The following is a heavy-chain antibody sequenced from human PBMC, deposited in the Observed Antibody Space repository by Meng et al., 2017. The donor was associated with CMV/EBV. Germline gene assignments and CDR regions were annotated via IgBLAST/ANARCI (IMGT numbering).Heavy chain of an antibody. CDR1: GGSISSGDYY. Sequence: VQRQESGPGLVKPSQTLSRTCTGSGGSISSGDYYWSWIRQPPGKGLEWIGYIYYSGSTYYNPSPKSRVTISVDTSKNQFSLKLSSVTAADTAVYYCARDNRRGGVDYWGQGTLVTVSS. CDR2: IYYSGST. CDR3: ARDNRRGGVDY. D-gene: IGHD3-3*01. J-gene: IGHJ4*02. V-gene: IGHV4-30-4*08.